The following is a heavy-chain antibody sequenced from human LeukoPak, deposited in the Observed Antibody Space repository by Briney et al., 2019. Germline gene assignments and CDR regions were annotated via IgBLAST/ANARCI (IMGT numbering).Heavy chain of an antibody. CDR2: ISWSSGSI. J-gene: IGHJ6*02. V-gene: IGHV3-9*01. Sequence: GGSLRLSCAASGFTFDDYAMHWVRQAPGKGLEWVSGISWSSGSIGYADSVKGRFTISRDNAKNSLYLQMNSLRAEDTALYYCAMQQLARSPYYYYGMDVWGQGTTVTVSS. CDR3: AMQQLARSPYYYYGMDV. CDR1: GFTFDDYA. D-gene: IGHD6-13*01.